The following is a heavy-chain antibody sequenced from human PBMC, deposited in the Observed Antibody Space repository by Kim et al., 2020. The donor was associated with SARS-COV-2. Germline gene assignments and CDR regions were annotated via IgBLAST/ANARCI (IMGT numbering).Heavy chain of an antibody. CDR3: AREYSRSWSLYYQHYAMDV. CDR1: GFTFSRHA. CDR2: IDYSGGST. D-gene: IGHD6-13*01. Sequence: GGSLRLSCAASGFTFSRHAMSWVRQAPGKGLEWLSTIDYSGGSTYYADSVQGRFTISRDNSKNTVFLQMSFLRAEDTAVYYCAREYSRSWSLYYQHYAMDVWGQGTTVTVSS. J-gene: IGHJ6*02. V-gene: IGHV3-23*01.